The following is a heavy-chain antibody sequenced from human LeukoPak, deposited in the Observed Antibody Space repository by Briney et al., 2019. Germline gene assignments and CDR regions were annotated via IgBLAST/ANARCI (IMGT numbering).Heavy chain of an antibody. V-gene: IGHV4-30-4*08. CDR2: IHYSGST. CDR1: GGSISSGDYY. J-gene: IGHJ3*02. Sequence: SETLSLTCTVSGGSISSGDYYWRWIRQPPGTGLECIGYIHYSGSTYYNPSLKSRVTISVDTSKNQFSLKLSSVTAADTAVYYCARGQKWELLGDAFDIWGQGTMVTVSS. D-gene: IGHD1-26*01. CDR3: ARGQKWELLGDAFDI.